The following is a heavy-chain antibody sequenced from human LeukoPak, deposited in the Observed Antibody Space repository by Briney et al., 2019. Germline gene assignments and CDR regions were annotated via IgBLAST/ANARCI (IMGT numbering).Heavy chain of an antibody. CDR3: AREGIAVAGTTFDP. J-gene: IGHJ5*02. D-gene: IGHD6-19*01. CDR1: GYTFTGYY. Sequence: ASVKVSCKASGYTFTGYYMHWVRQAPGQGLEWMGWINPNSGGTNYAQKFQGRVTMTRDTSISTAYMELSRLRSDDTAVCYCAREGIAVAGTTFDPWGQGTLVTVSS. V-gene: IGHV1-2*02. CDR2: INPNSGGT.